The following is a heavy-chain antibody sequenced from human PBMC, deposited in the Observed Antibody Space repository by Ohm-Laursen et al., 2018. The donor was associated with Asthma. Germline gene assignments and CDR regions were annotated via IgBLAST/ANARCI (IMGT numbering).Heavy chain of an antibody. D-gene: IGHD1-26*01. CDR2: ISTASSFI. J-gene: IGHJ1*01. CDR3: ARIGPEWELPGREYSLHH. Sequence: GSLRLSCAASGFTFSNAWMSWVRQIPGKGLEWVASISTASSFIYYADSVRGRFTTSRDNARNSVYLQMNSLRAEDTALYYCARIGPEWELPGREYSLHHWGEGTLVTVSS. V-gene: IGHV3-21*01. CDR1: GFTFSNAW.